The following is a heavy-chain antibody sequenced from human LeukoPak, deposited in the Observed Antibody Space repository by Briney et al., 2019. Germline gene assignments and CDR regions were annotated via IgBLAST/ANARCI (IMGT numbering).Heavy chain of an antibody. V-gene: IGHV4-59*01. D-gene: IGHD3-10*01. CDR1: GGSISSYY. J-gene: IGHJ5*02. Sequence: SETLSLTCTVSGGSISSYYWSWIRQPPGKGLEWIGYIYYSGSTNYNPSLKSRVTISVDTSKNQFSLKLSSVTAADTAVYYCARGWVRGVIITPVVWFDPWGQGTLVTVPS. CDR3: ARGWVRGVIITPVVWFDP. CDR2: IYYSGST.